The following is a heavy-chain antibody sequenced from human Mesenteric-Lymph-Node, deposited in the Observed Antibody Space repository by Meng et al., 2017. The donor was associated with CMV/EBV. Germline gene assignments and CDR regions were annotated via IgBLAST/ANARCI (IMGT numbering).Heavy chain of an antibody. CDR2: INAGNGNT. CDR1: YTFTSYA. V-gene: IGHV1-3*01. D-gene: IGHD3-10*01. J-gene: IGHJ2*01. Sequence: YTFTSYAMHLVRQAPGQRLEWMGWINAGNGNTKYSQKFQGRVTITRDTSASTAYMELSSLRSEDTTVYYCARLHYYGSGSSYWYFDLWGRGTLVTVSS. CDR3: ARLHYYGSGSSYWYFDL.